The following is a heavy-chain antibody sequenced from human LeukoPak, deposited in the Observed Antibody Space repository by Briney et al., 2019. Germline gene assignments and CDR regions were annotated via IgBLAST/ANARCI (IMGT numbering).Heavy chain of an antibody. CDR1: GFTFSSYA. CDR2: ISGSGGST. D-gene: IGHD4-17*01. CDR3: ATYYGDYDAFDI. V-gene: IGHV3-23*01. Sequence: PGGSLRLSCAASGFTFSSYAMSWVRQAPGKGLEWVSAISGSGGSTYYADSVKGRFTISRDNSKNTLYLQMNSLRAEDTAVYYCATYYGDYDAFDIWGQGTMVTVSS. J-gene: IGHJ3*02.